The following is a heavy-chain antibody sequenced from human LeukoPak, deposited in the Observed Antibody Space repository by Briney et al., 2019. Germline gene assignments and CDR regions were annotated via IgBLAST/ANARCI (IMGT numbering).Heavy chain of an antibody. Sequence: PSETLSLTYSISADSITSGYWSWIRQPPGKGLEWIGYIYGIENTDYNPSLKSRVTISLDTSKNQLSLNLTAVTAADTAVYYCAGRGQRYFRDWGQGTLVTVSS. CDR1: ADSITSGY. V-gene: IGHV4-59*08. J-gene: IGHJ1*01. CDR2: IYGIENT. D-gene: IGHD3-9*01. CDR3: AGRGQRYFRD.